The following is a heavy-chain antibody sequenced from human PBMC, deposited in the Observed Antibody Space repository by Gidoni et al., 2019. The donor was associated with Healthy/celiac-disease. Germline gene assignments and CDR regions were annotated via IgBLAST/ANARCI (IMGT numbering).Heavy chain of an antibody. V-gene: IGHV3-48*02. CDR2: NSSSSSTI. D-gene: IGHD2-21*01. CDR1: GFPFSSYS. CDR3: AGERSYCGGDCYSGGAFDI. J-gene: IGHJ3*02. Sequence: EVQLVGSGGGLVQPGGSLRLSCAASGFPFSSYSMNWVRQAPGKGLEWVSYNSSSSSTIYYADSVKGRFTISRDNAKNSLYLQMNSLRDEDTAVYYCAGERSYCGGDCYSGGAFDIWGQGTMVTVSS.